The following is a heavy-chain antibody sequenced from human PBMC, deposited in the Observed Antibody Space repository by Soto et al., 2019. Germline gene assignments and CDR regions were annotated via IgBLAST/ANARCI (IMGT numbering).Heavy chain of an antibody. CDR3: AKDNSGTYYWLDH. D-gene: IGHD1-26*01. Sequence: QVQLVESGGGVVQPGKSLRLSCAAYGFIFRTYDMHWVRQAPGKGLEWVAVISYDGSIKNYADSVKDRFTISRDNSKNTLYLQMNSLRAEDAALYYCAKDNSGTYYWLDHWGQGTLVTVSS. CDR1: GFIFRTYD. CDR2: ISYDGSIK. V-gene: IGHV3-30*18. J-gene: IGHJ4*02.